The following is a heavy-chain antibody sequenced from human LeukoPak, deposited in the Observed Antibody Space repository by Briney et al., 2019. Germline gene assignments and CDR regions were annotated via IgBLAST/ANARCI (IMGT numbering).Heavy chain of an antibody. D-gene: IGHD3-10*01. J-gene: IGHJ4*02. CDR3: AKDLNYYGSGRLGY. CDR1: GFTFSSDW. Sequence: GGSLRLSCAASGFTFSSDWMIWVRQAPGKGLEWVSAISGSGGSTYYADSVKGRFTISRDNSKNTLYLQMNSLRAEDTAVYYCAKDLNYYGSGRLGYWGQGTLVTVSS. CDR2: ISGSGGST. V-gene: IGHV3-23*01.